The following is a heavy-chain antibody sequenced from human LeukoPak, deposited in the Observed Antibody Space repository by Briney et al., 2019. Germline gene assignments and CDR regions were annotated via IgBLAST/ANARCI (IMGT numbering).Heavy chain of an antibody. CDR1: GFTFSSYG. D-gene: IGHD3-3*01. J-gene: IGHJ4*02. CDR3: AKDRAIFGVVTAFDY. V-gene: IGHV3-30*02. CDR2: IRYDGSNK. Sequence: GGSLRLSCAASGFTFSSYGMHWVRQAPGKGLEWVAFIRYDGSNKYYADSVKGRFTTSRDNSKNTLYLQMNSLRAEDTAVYYCAKDRAIFGVVTAFDYWGQGTLVTVSS.